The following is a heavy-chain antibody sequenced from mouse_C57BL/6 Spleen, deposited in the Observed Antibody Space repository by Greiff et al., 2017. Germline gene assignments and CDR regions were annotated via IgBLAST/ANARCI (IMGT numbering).Heavy chain of an antibody. CDR1: GYTFTDYY. D-gene: IGHD1-1*01. J-gene: IGHJ1*03. V-gene: IGHV1-26*01. CDR2: INPNNGGT. CDR3: ARSATTVVDWYFDV. Sequence: VQLQQSGPELVKPGASVKISCKASGYTFTDYYMNWVKQSHGKSLEWIGDINPNNGGTSYNQKFKGKATLTVDKSSSTAYMELRSLTSEDSAVYYCARSATTVVDWYFDVWGTGTTVTVSS.